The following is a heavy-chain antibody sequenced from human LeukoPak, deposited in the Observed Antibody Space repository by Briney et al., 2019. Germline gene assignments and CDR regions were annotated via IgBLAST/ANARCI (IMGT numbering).Heavy chain of an antibody. Sequence: ASVKVSCKASGGTFSSYAISWVRQAPGQGLEWMGRIIPILGIANYAQKFQGRVTITADKSTSTAYMELSSLRSEDTAVYYCARGGSGSYYGTFDYWGQGTLVTVSS. D-gene: IGHD3-10*01. V-gene: IGHV1-69*04. J-gene: IGHJ4*02. CDR1: GGTFSSYA. CDR3: ARGGSGSYYGTFDY. CDR2: IIPILGIA.